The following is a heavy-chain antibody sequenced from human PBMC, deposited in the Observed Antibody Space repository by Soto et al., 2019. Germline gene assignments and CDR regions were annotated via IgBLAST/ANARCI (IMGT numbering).Heavy chain of an antibody. CDR2: IYYSGST. Sequence: QLQLQESGPGLVKPSETLSLTCTVSGGSISSSSYYWGWIRQPPGKGLEWIGSIYYSGSTYYNPSLKSRVTISGDTSKHQFSLKLSSVTAADTAVYYCARGPVDTAMVDYYYYGMDVWGQGTTVTVSS. J-gene: IGHJ6*02. CDR3: ARGPVDTAMVDYYYYGMDV. CDR1: GGSISSSSYY. V-gene: IGHV4-39*01. D-gene: IGHD5-18*01.